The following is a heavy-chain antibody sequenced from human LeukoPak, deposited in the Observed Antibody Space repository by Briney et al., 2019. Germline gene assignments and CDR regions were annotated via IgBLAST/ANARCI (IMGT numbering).Heavy chain of an antibody. CDR3: AKDYDSSGWAAFDI. V-gene: IGHV3-30*18. CDR1: GFTFNSFG. CDR2: ISYDGSNK. Sequence: PGGSLRHSCAASGFTFNSFGMHWVRQAPGKGLEWVAVISYDGSNKYFADSVKGRFTISRDNSKNTLYLQMNSLRAEDTAVYYCAKDYDSSGWAAFDIWGQGTMVTVSS. D-gene: IGHD3-22*01. J-gene: IGHJ3*02.